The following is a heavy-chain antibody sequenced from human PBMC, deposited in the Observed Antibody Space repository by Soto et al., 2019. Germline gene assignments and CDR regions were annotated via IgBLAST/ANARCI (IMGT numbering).Heavy chain of an antibody. CDR1: GFTVSTYY. CDR2: IYTAGSA. V-gene: IGHV3-66*01. J-gene: IGHJ4*02. D-gene: IGHD6-13*01. Sequence: GGSLRLSCAASGFTVSTYYMSWVRQAPGKGLEWVSVIYTAGSADFADSVKGRFAISRDNSKNTLYLQMSSLRAEDTAVYYCARVPSSSYHYFDYWGQGTLVTVSS. CDR3: ARVPSSSYHYFDY.